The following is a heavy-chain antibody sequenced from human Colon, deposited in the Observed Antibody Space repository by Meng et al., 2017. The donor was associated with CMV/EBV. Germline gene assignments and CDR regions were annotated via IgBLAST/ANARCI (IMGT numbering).Heavy chain of an antibody. D-gene: IGHD3-22*01. J-gene: IGHJ4*02. CDR3: ARGHSSYSYYDSNYGDGIFDF. CDR1: GSDSSAYT. CDR2: ISGTNTYI. V-gene: IGHV3-21*01. Sequence: GGPLRPSCEASGSDSSAYTMNWVRQAPGKGLEWVAAISGTNTYIYHADSVKGRFTISRHDARNSLYLQMNSLRAEDTAVYYCARGHSSYSYYDSNYGDGIFDFWGQGTLVTVSS.